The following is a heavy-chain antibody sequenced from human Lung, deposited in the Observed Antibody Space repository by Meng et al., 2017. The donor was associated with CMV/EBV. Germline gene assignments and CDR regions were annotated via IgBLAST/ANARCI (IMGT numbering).Heavy chain of an antibody. CDR3: AASSSSWYQNWFDP. V-gene: IGHV1-18*01. Sequence: VPVVQSGAEVKKPGASVKVSCKASGHTFTSYGISWVRQAPGQGLEWMGWISAYNGNTNYAQKLQGRVTMTTDTSTSTAYMELRSLRSDDTAVYYCAASSSSWYQNWFDPWGQGTLVTVSS. CDR2: ISAYNGNT. J-gene: IGHJ5*02. CDR1: GHTFTSYG. D-gene: IGHD6-13*01.